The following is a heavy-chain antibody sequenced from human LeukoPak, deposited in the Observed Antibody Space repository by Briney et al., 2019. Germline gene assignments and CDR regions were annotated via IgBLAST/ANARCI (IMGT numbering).Heavy chain of an antibody. CDR3: ARNTASTSSYGSDY. CDR1: GFTFSSYS. D-gene: IGHD2-2*01. Sequence: GGSLRLSCAASGFTFSSYSMNWVRQAPGKGLEWVSYISSSSSTIYYADSVKGRFTISRDNAKNSLYLQMNSLRSEDTAVSYCARNTASTSSYGSDYWGQGTLVTVSS. J-gene: IGHJ4*02. V-gene: IGHV3-48*01. CDR2: ISSSSSTI.